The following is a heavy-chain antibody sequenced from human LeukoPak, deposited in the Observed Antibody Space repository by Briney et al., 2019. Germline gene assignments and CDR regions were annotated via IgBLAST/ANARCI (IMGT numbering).Heavy chain of an antibody. J-gene: IGHJ6*02. CDR1: GYTFTGYY. Sequence: ASVKVSCKASGYTFTGYYMHWVRQAPGQGLEWMGWINPNSGGTNYAQKFQGSVTMTGDTSITTAFMELSRLTSDDTAMYYCARAPPLDVWGQGTTVTVSS. CDR2: INPNSGGT. CDR3: ARAPPLDV. V-gene: IGHV1-2*02.